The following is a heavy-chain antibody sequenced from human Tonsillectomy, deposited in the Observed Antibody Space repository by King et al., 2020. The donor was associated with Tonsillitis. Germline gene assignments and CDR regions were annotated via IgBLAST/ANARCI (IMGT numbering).Heavy chain of an antibody. CDR2: INPNSGDT. V-gene: IGHV1-2*02. CDR3: ASLGLAVSNGGRIYYSEGVDG. CDR1: GYTFTGYY. D-gene: IGHD6-19*01. J-gene: IGHJ6*02. Sequence: VQLVQSGAELKRPGASMKVSCKASGYTFTGYYMFWVRQAPGQGLEWMGWINPNSGDTNYAQKFQGRVTMTRDTSISTAYMELSRLRSDDTAVYYCASLGLAVSNGGRIYYSEGVDGGGQGTAVTAPS.